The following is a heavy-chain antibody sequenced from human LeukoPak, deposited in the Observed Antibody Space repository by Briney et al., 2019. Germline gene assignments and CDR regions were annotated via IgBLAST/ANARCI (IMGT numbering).Heavy chain of an antibody. CDR1: GFTFSSYS. V-gene: IGHV3-21*01. CDR2: ISSSSSYI. D-gene: IGHD3-22*01. J-gene: IGHJ4*02. CDR3: ARDFGYDSSGYPYYFDY. Sequence: GGSLRLSCAAPGFTFSSYSMNWVRQAPGKGLEWVSSISSSSSYIYYADSVKGRFTISRDNAKNSLYLQMNSLRAEDTAVYYCARDFGYDSSGYPYYFDYWGQGTLVTVSS.